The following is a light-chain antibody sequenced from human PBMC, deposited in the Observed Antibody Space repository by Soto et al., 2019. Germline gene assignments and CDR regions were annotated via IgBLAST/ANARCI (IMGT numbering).Light chain of an antibody. Sequence: EIVLTQSPATLSLSPGERATLSCRASQSVNIYLAWYQQKPGQAPRLLIYDASNRATGIQARFSGSGSGTDFTLTISSLEPEDIAVYYCQQRSNWRVTFGGGTKVDIK. CDR2: DAS. CDR3: QQRSNWRVT. J-gene: IGKJ4*01. CDR1: QSVNIY. V-gene: IGKV3-11*01.